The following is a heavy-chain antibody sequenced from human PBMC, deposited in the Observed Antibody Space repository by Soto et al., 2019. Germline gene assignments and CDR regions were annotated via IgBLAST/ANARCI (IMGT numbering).Heavy chain of an antibody. J-gene: IGHJ6*02. Sequence: GGSLRLSCAASGFTFSSYAMSWVRHAPGKGLEWVSAISGSGGSTYYADSVKGRFTISRDNSKNTLYLQMNSLRAEDTAVYYCAKDSSSWSYNYYGMDVWGQETTVTVSS. CDR2: ISGSGGST. D-gene: IGHD6-13*01. V-gene: IGHV3-23*01. CDR1: GFTFSSYA. CDR3: AKDSSSWSYNYYGMDV.